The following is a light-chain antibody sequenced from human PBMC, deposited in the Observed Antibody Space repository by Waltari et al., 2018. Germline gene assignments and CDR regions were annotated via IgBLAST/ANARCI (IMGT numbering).Light chain of an antibody. J-gene: IGKJ5*01. Sequence: IQLTKSPSSLSASVGDRVTITCRASQGISSYLAWYQQKPGKAPNLLIYAAFTLQSGVPSRFSGSGSVTDFTLTISSLQPEDFATYYCQQFNTYPLTFGQGTRLEIK. CDR3: QQFNTYPLT. CDR1: QGISSY. V-gene: IGKV1-9*01. CDR2: AAF.